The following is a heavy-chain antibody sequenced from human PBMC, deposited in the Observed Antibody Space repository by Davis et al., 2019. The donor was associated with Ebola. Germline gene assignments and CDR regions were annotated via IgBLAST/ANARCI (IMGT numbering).Heavy chain of an antibody. V-gene: IGHV3-9*01. CDR1: GFTFDDYA. D-gene: IGHD1-26*01. J-gene: IGHJ4*02. Sequence: SLKISCAASGFTFDDYAMHWVRQAPGKGLEWVSGISWNSGSVNYADSVKGRFTISRDNSKNTLYLQMSSLRKEDTALYYCARVESGNYYYYWGQGTLVTVAS. CDR3: ARVESGNYYYY. CDR2: ISWNSGSV.